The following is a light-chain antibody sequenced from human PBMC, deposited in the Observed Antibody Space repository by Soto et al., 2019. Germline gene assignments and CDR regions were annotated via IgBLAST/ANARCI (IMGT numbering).Light chain of an antibody. CDR1: QSISSW. Sequence: DIQMTQSPSTLSASVGDRVTITCRASQSISSWLAWYQQKPGKAPKLLIYDASSLESGVPSRFSGSGSGTEFTLTISSLHLDDFATYYCQQYNRAPCTFGPGTKVDI. J-gene: IGKJ3*01. V-gene: IGKV1-5*01. CDR2: DAS. CDR3: QQYNRAPCT.